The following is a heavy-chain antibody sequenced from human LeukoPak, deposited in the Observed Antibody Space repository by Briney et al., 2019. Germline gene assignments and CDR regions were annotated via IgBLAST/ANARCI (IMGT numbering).Heavy chain of an antibody. Sequence: PGRSLRLSCAASGFIFSSYTMHWVRQAPGKGLEWVTIISYDGSNKYYADSVKGRFTISRDNSKNTLYLQMNSLRAEDTAVYYCARDRLQVSDYRYYGMDVWGKGTTVPVSS. CDR2: ISYDGSNK. J-gene: IGHJ6*04. D-gene: IGHD4-11*01. CDR1: GFIFSSYT. CDR3: ARDRLQVSDYRYYGMDV. V-gene: IGHV3-30*04.